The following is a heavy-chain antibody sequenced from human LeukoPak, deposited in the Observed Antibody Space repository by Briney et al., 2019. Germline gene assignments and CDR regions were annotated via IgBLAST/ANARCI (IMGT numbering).Heavy chain of an antibody. Sequence: SETLSLTCTVSGGSISSYYWSWIRQPPGKGLEWIGYIYYSGSTNYNPSLKSRVTISVDTSKNQFSLKLSSVTAADTAVYYCARVVDRSLTVWGQGTLSPSPQ. CDR1: GGSISSYY. CDR2: IYYSGST. V-gene: IGHV4-59*01. J-gene: IGHJ4*02. D-gene: IGHD3-9*01. CDR3: ARVVDRSLTV.